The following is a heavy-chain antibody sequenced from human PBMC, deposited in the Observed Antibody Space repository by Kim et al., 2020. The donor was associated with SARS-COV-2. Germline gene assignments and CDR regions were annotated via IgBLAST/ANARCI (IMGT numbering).Heavy chain of an antibody. Sequence: AQKSQGRVTITADESTSTAYMELSSLRSEDTAVYYCARPFDYSNPSRMDVWGQGTTVTVSS. D-gene: IGHD4-4*01. CDR3: ARPFDYSNPSRMDV. J-gene: IGHJ6*02. V-gene: IGHV1-69*01.